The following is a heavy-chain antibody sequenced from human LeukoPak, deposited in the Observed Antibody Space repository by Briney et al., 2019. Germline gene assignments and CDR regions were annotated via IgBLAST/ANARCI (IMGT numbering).Heavy chain of an antibody. V-gene: IGHV3-30-3*01. D-gene: IGHD3-10*01. J-gene: IGHJ5*02. CDR1: RFTFSSYA. Sequence: GGSLRLSCAASRFTFSSYAMHWVRQAPGKGLEWVAVISYDGSNKYYADSVKGRFTISRDNSKNTLYLQMNSLRAEDTAVYYCAVSDWFDPWGQGTLVTVSS. CDR3: AVSDWFDP. CDR2: ISYDGSNK.